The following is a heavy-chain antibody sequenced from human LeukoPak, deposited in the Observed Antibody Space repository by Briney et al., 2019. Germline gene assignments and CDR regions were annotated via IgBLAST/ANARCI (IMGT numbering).Heavy chain of an antibody. CDR1: GFTFSSYA. CDR2: ISYDGSNK. CDR3: AMNRQDDILTGYYLDY. D-gene: IGHD3-9*01. J-gene: IGHJ4*02. V-gene: IGHV3-30-3*01. Sequence: GGSLRLSCAASGFTFSSYAMHWVRQAPGKGLEWVAVISYDGSNKYYADSVKGRFTISRDNSKNTLYLQMNSLRAEDTAVYYCAMNRQDDILTGYYLDYWGQGTLVTVSS.